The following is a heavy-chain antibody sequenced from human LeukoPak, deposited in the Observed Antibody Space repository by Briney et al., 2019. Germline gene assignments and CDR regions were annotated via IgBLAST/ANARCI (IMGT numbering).Heavy chain of an antibody. CDR2: ISSRSSNI. CDR3: ARDEGSQPRNDAFDI. Sequence: PGGSLRLSCAASGFTFSSYSMNWVRQAPGKGLGWVSAISSRSSNIYHADSVKGRFTISRDNAKNSLYLQMTSLRAEDTAVYYCARDEGSQPRNDAFDIWGQGTMVTVSS. D-gene: IGHD1-14*01. V-gene: IGHV3-21*01. CDR1: GFTFSSYS. J-gene: IGHJ3*02.